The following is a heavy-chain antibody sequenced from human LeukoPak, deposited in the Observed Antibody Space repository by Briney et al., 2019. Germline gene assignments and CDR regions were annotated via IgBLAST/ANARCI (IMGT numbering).Heavy chain of an antibody. CDR1: GFTFSSYS. D-gene: IGHD2-15*01. CDR3: ATGVPADDDY. Sequence: PGRSLRLSCAASGFTFSSYSMNWVRHAPGKGLEWVSSIRSSSSYIYYADSLKGRFNISRHNAKKPPNLQRNSLRAEDTAVYYCATGVPADDDYWGQGTLVTVSS. V-gene: IGHV3-21*01. J-gene: IGHJ4*02. CDR2: IRSSSSYI.